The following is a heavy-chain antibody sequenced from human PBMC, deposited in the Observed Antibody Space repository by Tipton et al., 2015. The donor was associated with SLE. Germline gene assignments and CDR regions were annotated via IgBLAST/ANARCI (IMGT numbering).Heavy chain of an antibody. Sequence: QLVQSGAEVKQPGASVEVSCTASDYTFTNYGISWVRQAPGQGLEWMGWISVYNGNTNYAQKFQGRVTMTTDTSTSTAYMELRSLRSDDTAVYYCARLTGSYCFDYWGQGTLVTVSS. V-gene: IGHV1-18*01. CDR1: DYTFTNYG. CDR3: ARLTGSYCFDY. J-gene: IGHJ4*02. CDR2: ISVYNGNT. D-gene: IGHD1-26*01.